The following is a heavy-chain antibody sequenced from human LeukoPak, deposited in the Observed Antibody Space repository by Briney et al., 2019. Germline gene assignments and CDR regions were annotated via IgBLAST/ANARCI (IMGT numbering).Heavy chain of an antibody. Sequence: ASVKVSCKASGYTFTSYGISWVRQAPGQGLEWMGWISAYNGNTNYAQKFQGRVTMTRDTYISTAYMELSRLRSDDTAVYYCARSDIVVVVAATRYYMDVWGKGTTVTVSS. D-gene: IGHD2-15*01. CDR2: ISAYNGNT. J-gene: IGHJ6*03. V-gene: IGHV1-18*01. CDR1: GYTFTSYG. CDR3: ARSDIVVVVAATRYYMDV.